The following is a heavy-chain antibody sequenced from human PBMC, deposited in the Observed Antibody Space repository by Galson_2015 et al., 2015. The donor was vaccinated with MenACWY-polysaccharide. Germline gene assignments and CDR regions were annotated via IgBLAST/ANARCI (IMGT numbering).Heavy chain of an antibody. J-gene: IGHJ3*02. CDR1: GFIFTSYW. Sequence: QSGAEVKKPGESLKISCKGSGFIFTSYWIGWVRQMPGKGLEWMGIIYPGDSDTKYSPSFQGQVTISADKSISTAYLQWSSLRASDTAMYHCARRHSVITVSYAFEIWGQGTMVTVSS. CDR2: IYPGDSDT. D-gene: IGHD3-22*01. CDR3: ARRHSVITVSYAFEI. V-gene: IGHV5-51*03.